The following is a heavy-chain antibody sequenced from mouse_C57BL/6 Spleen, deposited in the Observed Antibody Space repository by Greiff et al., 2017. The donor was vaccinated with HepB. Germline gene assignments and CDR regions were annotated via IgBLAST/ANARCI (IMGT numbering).Heavy chain of an antibody. CDR2: ITYDGRN. J-gene: IGHJ3*01. CDR3: ASGGFPTWFAY. Sequence: EVKLQESGPGLVKPSRSLSLTCSVPGYSITSGYYWNWIGQFPGNKLEWMGYITYDGRNNYNPPLKNQISITVDTSKNQFFLKLNSVTSEDTAKYYCASGGFPTWFAYWGQGTLVTVSA. V-gene: IGHV3-6*01. CDR1: GYSITSGYY.